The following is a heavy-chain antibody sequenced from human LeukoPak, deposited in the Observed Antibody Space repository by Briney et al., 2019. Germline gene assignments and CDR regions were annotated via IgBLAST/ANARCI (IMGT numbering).Heavy chain of an antibody. V-gene: IGHV4-34*01. Sequence: PSETLSLTCAVYGGSFSGYYWSWIRQPPGKGLEWIGEINHSGSTNYNPSLKSRVTISVDTSKNQFSLKLSSVTAADTAVYYCARTLVGATKGFDYWGQGTLVTVSS. J-gene: IGHJ4*02. CDR1: GGSFSGYY. D-gene: IGHD1-26*01. CDR3: ARTLVGATKGFDY. CDR2: INHSGST.